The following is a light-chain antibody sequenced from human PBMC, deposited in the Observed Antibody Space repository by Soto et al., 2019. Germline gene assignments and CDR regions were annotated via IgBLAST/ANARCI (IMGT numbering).Light chain of an antibody. CDR2: EVS. V-gene: IGLV2-14*01. Sequence: QSALTQPASVSGPPGQSITISCSGSRSDVGGYDYVSWYQQHPGKAPKLIIYEVSNRPSGVSNRFSGSKSGNTDSLTISVLRAEDEADYYCLSYTSTNTRVFGGGTKLNVL. CDR1: RSDVGGYDY. CDR3: LSYTSTNTRV. J-gene: IGLJ3*02.